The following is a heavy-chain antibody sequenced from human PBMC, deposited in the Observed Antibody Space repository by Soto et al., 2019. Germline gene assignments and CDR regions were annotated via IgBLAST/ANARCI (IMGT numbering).Heavy chain of an antibody. CDR2: VITILDMA. Sequence: QVQVVQSGADVKKPESSVKVSCKPSGGTFNTYTVNWVRLAPGQGLEWMGRVITILDMANYAQMFQERVPITSDSSTFTAYMEPSSLTSYDTAVYYAALTVCRDNSCPRDFDIWGPGTRVSVSS. CDR1: GGTFNTYT. D-gene: IGHD2-21*01. J-gene: IGHJ4*02. V-gene: IGHV1-69*02. CDR3: ALTVCRDNSCPRDFDI.